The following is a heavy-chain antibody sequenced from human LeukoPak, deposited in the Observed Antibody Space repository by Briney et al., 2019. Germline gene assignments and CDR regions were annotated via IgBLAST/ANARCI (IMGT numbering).Heavy chain of an antibody. Sequence: SETLSLTCAVYIESFSGYYWTWIRQPPGKGLEWIGEINHSGSTNYNPSLKSRVTISADTSKNQFSLKLSSVTAADTAVYYCARVRGDLSIDYWGPGNLVTVSS. D-gene: IGHD2-21*01. CDR1: IESFSGYY. J-gene: IGHJ4*02. CDR2: INHSGST. V-gene: IGHV4-34*01. CDR3: ARVRGDLSIDY.